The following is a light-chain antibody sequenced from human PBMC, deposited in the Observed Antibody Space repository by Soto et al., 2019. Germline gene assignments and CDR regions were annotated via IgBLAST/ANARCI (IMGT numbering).Light chain of an antibody. CDR1: QGLVYSDGNTF. V-gene: IGKV2-30*01. CDR3: VQGTHWPWT. CDR2: QVS. J-gene: IGKJ1*01. Sequence: DVVMTQSPLSLSVTLGQPASISCRSSQGLVYSDGNTFLNWFHQRPGQSPRRLIYQVSNRDSGVPDRFSGSGSGTDYTLTISRVEADDVGIYYCVQGTHWPWTFGQGPKVEIK.